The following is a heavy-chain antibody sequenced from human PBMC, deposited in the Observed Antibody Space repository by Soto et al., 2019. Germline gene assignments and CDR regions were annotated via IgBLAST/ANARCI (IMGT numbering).Heavy chain of an antibody. D-gene: IGHD3-10*01. CDR3: AIDRASGFPVENWFDS. CDR2: IKEDGSDK. V-gene: IGHV3-7*01. J-gene: IGHJ5*01. CDR1: GFTFRSHW. Sequence: EVVLVESGGGLVQPGGSLRLSCVASGFTFRSHWMSWVRQAPGKGLEWVANIKEDGSDKYYVDSVKGRFPISRDNDKNSPSLQINSLRFEETAVSYCAIDRASGFPVENWFDSWGQGTLVTVSS.